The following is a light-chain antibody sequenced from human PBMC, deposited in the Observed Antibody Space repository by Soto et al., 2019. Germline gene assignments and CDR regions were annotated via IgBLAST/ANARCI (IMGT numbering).Light chain of an antibody. CDR3: QQYDYSPYT. CDR2: GAS. Sequence: DIVLTQSTGTVSLSPGETATLSCRASQSLANNYLAWLQQRPGQAPKLLIYGASARATGIPDRFSGSGSGTDFTLTISRLEPEDFAVYYCQQYDYSPYTFGQGTKLEIK. V-gene: IGKV3-20*01. CDR1: QSLANNY. J-gene: IGKJ2*01.